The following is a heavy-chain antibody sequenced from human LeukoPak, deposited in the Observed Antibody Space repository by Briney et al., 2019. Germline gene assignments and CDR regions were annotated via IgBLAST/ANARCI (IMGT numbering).Heavy chain of an antibody. CDR2: ISSTGGTI. Sequence: GGSLRLSCAASGFTFSSYEMNWVCQAPGKGLEWVSYISSTGGTIYYADSVRGRFTISRDNAKNSLYLQMNSLRAEDTAVYYCARAKMTTAGGVFDYWGQGTLVTVSS. CDR3: ARAKMTTAGGVFDY. CDR1: GFTFSSYE. J-gene: IGHJ4*02. V-gene: IGHV3-48*03. D-gene: IGHD6-13*01.